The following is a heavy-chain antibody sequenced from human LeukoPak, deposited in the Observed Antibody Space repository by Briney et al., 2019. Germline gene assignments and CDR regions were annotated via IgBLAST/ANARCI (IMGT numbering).Heavy chain of an antibody. V-gene: IGHV4-59*01. J-gene: IGHJ3*02. D-gene: IGHD2-21*02. CDR2: IYYSGST. CDR3: ARVVVTAVGYNAFDI. Sequence: GSXXXXYWSXXXXPPGKGLEWIGYIYYSGSTNYNPSPKSRVTISVDTSKNQFSLKLSSVTAADTAVYYCARVVVTAVGYNAFDIWGQGTMVTVSS. CDR1: GSXXXXY.